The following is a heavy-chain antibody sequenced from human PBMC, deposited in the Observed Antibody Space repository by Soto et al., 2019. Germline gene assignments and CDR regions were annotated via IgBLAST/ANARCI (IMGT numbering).Heavy chain of an antibody. V-gene: IGHV4-39*01. CDR3: ARLVVVVVAASNWFDP. D-gene: IGHD2-15*01. CDR1: GGSISSSSYY. CDR2: IYYSGST. J-gene: IGHJ5*02. Sequence: ETLSLTCTVSGGSISSSSYYWGWIRQPPGKGLEWIGSIYYSGSTYYNPSLKSRVTISVDTSKNQFSLKLSSVTAADTAVYYCARLVVVVVAASNWFDPWGQGTMVTVYS.